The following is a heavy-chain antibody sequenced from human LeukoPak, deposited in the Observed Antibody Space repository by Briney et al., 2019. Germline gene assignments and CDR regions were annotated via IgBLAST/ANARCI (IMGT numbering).Heavy chain of an antibody. Sequence: GESLKISCKGSGYSFTSYGISWVRQAPGQGLEWMGWISAYNGNTNYAQKLQGRVTMTTDTSTSTAYMELRSLRSDDTAVYYCAREQYYYDSSGSIDYWGQGTLVTVSS. J-gene: IGHJ4*02. D-gene: IGHD3-22*01. CDR3: AREQYYYDSSGSIDY. V-gene: IGHV1-18*01. CDR2: ISAYNGNT. CDR1: GYSFTSYG.